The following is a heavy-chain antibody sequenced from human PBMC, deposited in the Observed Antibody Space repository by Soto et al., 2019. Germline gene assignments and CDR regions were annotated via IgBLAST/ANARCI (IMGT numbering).Heavy chain of an antibody. CDR1: GYNFIMHG. CDR2: INPFNGYS. Sequence: QVQLVQSGAEVKKPGASVRVSCKASGYNFIMHGITWVRQAPGQGLEWMGWINPFNGYSHYAETFQGRVTMTTDTSTRTGYLEVKSLRSDATAVYYCATRTQFSGSYFGLGVWGQGTTVTASS. CDR3: ATRTQFSGSYFGLGV. J-gene: IGHJ6*02. V-gene: IGHV1-18*04. D-gene: IGHD1-26*01.